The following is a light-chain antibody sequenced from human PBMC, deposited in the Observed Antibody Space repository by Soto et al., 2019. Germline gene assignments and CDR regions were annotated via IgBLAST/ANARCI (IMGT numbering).Light chain of an antibody. V-gene: IGKV3D-15*01. CDR3: QQYNNWPWT. CDR2: GAS. CDR1: QSVSNN. J-gene: IGKJ1*01. Sequence: EIVLTQSPGTLSLSAGERATLSCRASQSVSNNYLAWYQQKPGQAPRLLIYGASNRATGIPDRFSGSGSGTEFTLTISSLQSEDFAVYYCQQYNNWPWTFGQGTKVDIK.